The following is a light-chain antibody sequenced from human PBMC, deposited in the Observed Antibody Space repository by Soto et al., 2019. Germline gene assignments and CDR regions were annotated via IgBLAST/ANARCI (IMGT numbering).Light chain of an antibody. J-gene: IGKJ1*01. CDR2: DAS. CDR3: QQYDSYWGT. CDR1: QSISSW. V-gene: IGKV1-5*01. Sequence: DIQMTQSPSTLSASVGDRVTITCRASQSISSWLAWYQQKQGKAPKLLIYDASSLESGVPSRFSGSGSGTEFILNISSLQPDDFAIYYCQQYDSYWGTFGQGTKVEIK.